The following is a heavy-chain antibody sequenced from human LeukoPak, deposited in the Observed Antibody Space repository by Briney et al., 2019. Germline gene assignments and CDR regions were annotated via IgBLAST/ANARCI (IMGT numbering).Heavy chain of an antibody. Sequence: SETLSLTCTVSGGSISSHYWSWIRQPPGKGLEWIGYIYYSGSTNYNPSLKSRVTISVDTSKNQFSLKLSSVTAADTAVYYCARPGYGDPDDAFDIWGQGTMVTVSS. CDR1: GGSISSHY. J-gene: IGHJ3*02. CDR2: IYYSGST. D-gene: IGHD4-17*01. V-gene: IGHV4-59*08. CDR3: ARPGYGDPDDAFDI.